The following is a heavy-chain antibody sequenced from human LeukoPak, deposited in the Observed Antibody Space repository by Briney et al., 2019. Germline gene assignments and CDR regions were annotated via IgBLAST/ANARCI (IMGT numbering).Heavy chain of an antibody. CDR3: ARLSGFTETSHFDS. J-gene: IGHJ4*02. D-gene: IGHD6-25*01. V-gene: IGHV3-7*01. Sequence: GGTRRLSCPASEFTFSNFWMTWVRQAPGKGLEWVASIEKDGSDKYYVDSVTGRFTISRDNAKTSLYLQMNSLRADDTAVYYCARLSGFTETSHFDSWGQGALVTVSS. CDR1: EFTFSNFW. CDR2: IEKDGSDK.